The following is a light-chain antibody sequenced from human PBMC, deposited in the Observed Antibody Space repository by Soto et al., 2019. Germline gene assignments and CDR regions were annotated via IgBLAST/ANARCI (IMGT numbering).Light chain of an antibody. J-gene: IGKJ1*01. V-gene: IGKV3-15*01. Sequence: EIVMTQSPATLSVSPGERATLSCRASQSVSSNLAWYQQEPGQAPRLLIYGASTRATGIPARYSGSGSGTEFTLTISSLQSEDFAVYCCQQYNNWPWTFGQGTKVDIK. CDR2: GAS. CDR1: QSVSSN. CDR3: QQYNNWPWT.